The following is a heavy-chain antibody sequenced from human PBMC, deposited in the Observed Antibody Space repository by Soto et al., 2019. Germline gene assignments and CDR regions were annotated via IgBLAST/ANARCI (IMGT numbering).Heavy chain of an antibody. Sequence: QVQLVESGGGVVQPGRSLRLFCAASGFTFSSYGMHWVRQAPGKGLEWVAVIWYDGSNKYYADSVKGRFTISRDNSKNTLYLQMNSLRAEDTAVYYCARDRDSSGWYDLDYWGQGTLVTVSS. CDR1: GFTFSSYG. V-gene: IGHV3-33*01. CDR2: IWYDGSNK. D-gene: IGHD6-19*01. CDR3: ARDRDSSGWYDLDY. J-gene: IGHJ4*02.